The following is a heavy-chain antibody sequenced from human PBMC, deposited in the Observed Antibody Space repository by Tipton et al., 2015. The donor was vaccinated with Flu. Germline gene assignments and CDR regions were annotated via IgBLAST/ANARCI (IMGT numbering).Heavy chain of an antibody. J-gene: IGHJ4*02. CDR2: IYYNGNT. V-gene: IGHV4-59*01. CDR3: ARYGSYFEY. D-gene: IGHD1-26*01. CDR1: GGSISSYY. Sequence: LRLSCTVSGGSISSYYWSWIRQPPGKGLEWIGYIYYNGNTNYNPSLKSRVTISVDTSKNQFSLKVSSVTAAETAVYYCARYGSYFEYWGQGTLVTVTS.